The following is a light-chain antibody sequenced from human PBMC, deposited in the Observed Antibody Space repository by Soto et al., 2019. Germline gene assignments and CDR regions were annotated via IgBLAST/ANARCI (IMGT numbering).Light chain of an antibody. Sequence: QSALAQPASVSGSRGQSITISCTGTSSDVGRYNYVSWFQQHPGKVPKLIIYDVRNWPSGVSDRFSGSKSGNTASLTISGLQPEDEADYYCSSFTSSSTVVFGTGTKLTVL. J-gene: IGLJ1*01. V-gene: IGLV2-14*03. CDR2: DVR. CDR1: SSDVGRYNY. CDR3: SSFTSSSTVV.